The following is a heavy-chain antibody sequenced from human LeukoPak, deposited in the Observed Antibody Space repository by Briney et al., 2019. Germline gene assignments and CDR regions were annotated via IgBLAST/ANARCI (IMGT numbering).Heavy chain of an antibody. J-gene: IGHJ4*02. Sequence: PGXSLRLSCAASGFTFSSYAMSWVRQAPGKGLEWVSAISGSGGSTYYADSVKGRFTISRDNSKNTLYLQMNSLRAEDTAVYYCAKDNGHNWNDGVDYWGQGTLVTVSS. D-gene: IGHD1-1*01. V-gene: IGHV3-23*01. CDR2: ISGSGGST. CDR1: GFTFSSYA. CDR3: AKDNGHNWNDGVDY.